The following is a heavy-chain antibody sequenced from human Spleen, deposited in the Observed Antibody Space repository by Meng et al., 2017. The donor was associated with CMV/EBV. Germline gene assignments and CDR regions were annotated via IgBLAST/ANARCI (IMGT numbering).Heavy chain of an antibody. CDR1: GYTFTGYY. J-gene: IGHJ5*02. D-gene: IGHD2-2*01. V-gene: IGHV1-2*02. CDR3: ARDWGIVVEPAAPYNWFDP. CDR2: INPNSGGT. Sequence: ASVKVSCKASGYTFTGYYMYWVRQAPGQGLEWMGWINPNSGGTNYAQKFQGRVTMTRDTSISTAYMELSRLRSDDTAVYYCARDWGIVVEPAAPYNWFDPWGQGTLVTVSS.